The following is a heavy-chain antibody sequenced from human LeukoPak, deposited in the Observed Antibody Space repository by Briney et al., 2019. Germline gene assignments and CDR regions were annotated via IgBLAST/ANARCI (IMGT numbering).Heavy chain of an antibody. CDR1: GGSISSYY. D-gene: IGHD3-10*01. J-gene: IGHJ5*02. CDR3: ARGGYYGSGNDFRFDP. V-gene: IGHV4-59*01. CDR2: IHYTGST. Sequence: SETLSLTCTVSGGSISSYYWSWIQQPPGKGLECIGYIHYTGSTSYNPSLKSRVTISVDTSKSHFSLKLSSVTAADTAIYYCARGGYYGSGNDFRFDPWGQGTLVTVSS.